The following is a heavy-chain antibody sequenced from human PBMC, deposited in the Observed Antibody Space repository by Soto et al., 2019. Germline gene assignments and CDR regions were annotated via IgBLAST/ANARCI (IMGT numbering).Heavy chain of an antibody. J-gene: IGHJ5*02. V-gene: IGHV3-7*03. CDR1: GFTFSSYW. Sequence: XGSLRLSCSAAGFTFSSYWMSWVRQAPGRGLEWVANIKQDGSEKYYAVSVKSRIAINPDTSKNQFSLQLNSVTPEDTAVYYCARGESDSYGYLDWFDPWGQGTLVTVSS. CDR3: ARGESDSYGYLDWFDP. D-gene: IGHD5-18*01. CDR2: IKQDGSEK.